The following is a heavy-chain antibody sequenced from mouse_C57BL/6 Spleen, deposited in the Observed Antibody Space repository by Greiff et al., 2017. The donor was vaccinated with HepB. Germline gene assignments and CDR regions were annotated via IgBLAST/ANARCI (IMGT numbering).Heavy chain of an antibody. V-gene: IGHV1-74*01. CDR2: IHPSDSDT. D-gene: IGHD2-5*01. J-gene: IGHJ4*01. CDR3: AIRSMSKRAMDY. CDR1: GYTFTSYW. Sequence: QVHVKQPGAELVKPGASVKVSCKASGYTFTSYWMHWVKQRPGQGLEWIGRIHPSDSDTNYNQKFKGKATLTVDKSSSTAYMQLSSLTSEDSAVYYCAIRSMSKRAMDYWGQGTSVTVSS.